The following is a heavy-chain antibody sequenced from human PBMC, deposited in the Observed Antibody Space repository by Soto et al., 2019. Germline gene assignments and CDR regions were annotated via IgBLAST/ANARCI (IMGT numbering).Heavy chain of an antibody. CDR3: ARAHCSGGSCYSPNWFDP. CDR2: IIPILGIA. Sequence: QVQLVQSGAEVKKPGSSVKVSCKASGGTFSSYTISWVRQAPGQGLEWMGRIIPILGIANYAQKFQGRVTITADKSTSTAYRELSSLRSEDTAVYYCARAHCSGGSCYSPNWFDPWGQGTLVTVSS. D-gene: IGHD2-15*01. CDR1: GGTFSSYT. J-gene: IGHJ5*02. V-gene: IGHV1-69*02.